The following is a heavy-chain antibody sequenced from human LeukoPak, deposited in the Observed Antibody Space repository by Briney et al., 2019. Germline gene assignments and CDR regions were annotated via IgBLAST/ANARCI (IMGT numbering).Heavy chain of an antibody. D-gene: IGHD1-26*01. V-gene: IGHV3-48*03. J-gene: IGHJ4*02. Sequence: PGGSLRLSCAASGFTFSSYEMNWVRQAPGKGLEWVSYISSSGSTIYYADSVKGRFTISRDNAKNSLCLQMNSLRAEDTALYYCASGGIYYGAAFDFWGQGTLVTVSS. CDR1: GFTFSSYE. CDR2: ISSSGSTI. CDR3: ASGGIYYGAAFDF.